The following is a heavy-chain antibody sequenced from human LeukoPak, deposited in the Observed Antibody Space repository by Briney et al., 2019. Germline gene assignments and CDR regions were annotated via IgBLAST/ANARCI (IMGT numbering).Heavy chain of an antibody. CDR1: GFTVSSYY. CDR2: IYSGGTT. D-gene: IGHD2-15*01. CDR3: ARDPRESSLYAFDI. Sequence: GGSLRLSCAASGFTVSSYYMSWVRQAPGKGLEWVSIIYSGGTTYYADSMKGRFTISRDNSKNTLYLQMNNLRAEDTAVYYCARDPRESSLYAFDIWGQGTTVTVSS. J-gene: IGHJ3*02. V-gene: IGHV3-53*01.